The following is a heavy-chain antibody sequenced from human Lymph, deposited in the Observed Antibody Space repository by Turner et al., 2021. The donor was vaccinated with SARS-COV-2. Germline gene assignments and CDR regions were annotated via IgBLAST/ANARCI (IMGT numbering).Heavy chain of an antibody. D-gene: IGHD1-1*01. V-gene: IGHV3-23*01. Sequence: EVQLLESGGGLVQPGGSLRLSCAASGFTLSSYAMSWVRQAPGKVLEWVSTISSSGGSTYYADSVKGRFTISRDNSKNTLYLQMNSLRAEDTAVYYCAKDPNWYVLSAVDYWGQGTLVTVSS. CDR2: ISSSGGST. CDR1: GFTLSSYA. J-gene: IGHJ4*02. CDR3: AKDPNWYVLSAVDY.